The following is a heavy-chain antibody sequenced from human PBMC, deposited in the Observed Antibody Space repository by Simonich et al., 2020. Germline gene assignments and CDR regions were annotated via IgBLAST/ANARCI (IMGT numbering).Heavy chain of an antibody. Sequence: QVQLQESGPGLVKPSETLSLTCAVPGYSISSGYYWAGIRHPPGKGLGWFRSIYHSGSTYSNPSLKSRATISVDTSKNQFSLKLSSVTAADTAVYYCARVGYSNYYYYGMDVWGQGTTVTVSS. V-gene: IGHV4-38-2*01. CDR2: IYHSGST. J-gene: IGHJ6*02. D-gene: IGHD6-13*01. CDR1: GYSISSGYY. CDR3: ARVGYSNYYYYGMDV.